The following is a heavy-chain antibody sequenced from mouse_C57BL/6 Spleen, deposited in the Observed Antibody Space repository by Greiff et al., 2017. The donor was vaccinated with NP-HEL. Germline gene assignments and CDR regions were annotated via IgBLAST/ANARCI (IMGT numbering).Heavy chain of an antibody. Sequence: VQLQQPGAELVKPGASVKLSCKASGYTFTSYWMQWVKQRPGQGLEWIGEIDPSDSYTNYNQKFKGKATLTVDTSSSTAYMQLSSLTSEDSAVYYCARRGYDSYFDYWGQGTTLTVSS. V-gene: IGHV1-50*01. CDR1: GYTFTSYW. CDR3: ARRGYDSYFDY. J-gene: IGHJ2*01. CDR2: IDPSDSYT. D-gene: IGHD2-12*01.